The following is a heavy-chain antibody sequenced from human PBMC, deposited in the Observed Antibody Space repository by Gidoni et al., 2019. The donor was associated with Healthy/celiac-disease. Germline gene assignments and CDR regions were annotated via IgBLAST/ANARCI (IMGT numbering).Heavy chain of an antibody. Sequence: VQLQESGPGLVKPSETLSLTCTVSGGSISSYYWSWTRQPPGKGLEWIGYIYYSGSTNYNPSLKSRVTISVDTSKNQFSLKLSAVTAADTAVYYCARARGYGDYLLDYWGQGTLVTVSS. D-gene: IGHD4-17*01. V-gene: IGHV4-59*01. CDR1: GGSISSYY. CDR3: ARARGYGDYLLDY. J-gene: IGHJ4*02. CDR2: IYYSGST.